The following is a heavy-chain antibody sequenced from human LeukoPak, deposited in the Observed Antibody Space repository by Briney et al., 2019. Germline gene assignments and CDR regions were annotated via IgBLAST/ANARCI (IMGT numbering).Heavy chain of an antibody. CDR1: GYTFTTFW. Sequence: GGSLKISCKVSGYTFTTFWIGWVRQMPGQGLQWMGIIYPGDSETIYSPSFQGQVTISADKSINTAYLQWSSLKASDTAMYYCARRELERRYFDFWGQGTLVTVSS. CDR2: IYPGDSET. V-gene: IGHV5-51*01. D-gene: IGHD1-1*01. CDR3: ARRELERRYFDF. J-gene: IGHJ4*02.